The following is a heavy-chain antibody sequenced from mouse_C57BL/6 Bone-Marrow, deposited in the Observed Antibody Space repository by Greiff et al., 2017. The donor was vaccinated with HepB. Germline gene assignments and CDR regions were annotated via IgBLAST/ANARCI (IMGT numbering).Heavy chain of an antibody. D-gene: IGHD1-1*01. V-gene: IGHV5-17*01. Sequence: EVQVVESGGGLVKPGGSLKLSCAASGFTFSDYGMHWVRQAPEKGLEWVAYISSGSSTIYSADTVKGRFTISRDNAKNTLFLQMTSLRSEDTAMYYCARGYYGSSPYWYFDVWGTGTTVTVSS. J-gene: IGHJ1*03. CDR3: ARGYYGSSPYWYFDV. CDR1: GFTFSDYG. CDR2: ISSGSSTI.